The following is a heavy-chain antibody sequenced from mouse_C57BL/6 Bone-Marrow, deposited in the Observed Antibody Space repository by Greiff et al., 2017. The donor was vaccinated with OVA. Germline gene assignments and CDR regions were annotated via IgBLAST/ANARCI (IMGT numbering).Heavy chain of an antibody. V-gene: IGHV14-1*01. CDR1: GFNIKDYY. J-gene: IGHJ1*03. D-gene: IGHD4-1*01. CDR3: TKILYGNWDWYFDV. Sequence: EVQLQQSGAELVRPGASVKLSCTASGFNIKDYYMHWVKQRPEQGLEWIGRIDPEDGDTEYAPKFQGKATMTADTSSNTAYLQLSSLTSEDTAVYYCTKILYGNWDWYFDVWGTGTTVTVSS. CDR2: IDPEDGDT.